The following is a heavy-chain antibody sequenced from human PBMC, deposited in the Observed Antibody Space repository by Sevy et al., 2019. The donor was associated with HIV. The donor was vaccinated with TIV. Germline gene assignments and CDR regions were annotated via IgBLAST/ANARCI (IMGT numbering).Heavy chain of an antibody. D-gene: IGHD2-2*01. CDR2: IKRNGSEK. CDR1: GFTFSSYW. J-gene: IGHJ6*02. CDR3: ARDCSSTSCLWGLDV. V-gene: IGHV3-7*01. Sequence: GGSLRLSCAASGFTFSSYWMSWVRQAPGKGLEWVANIKRNGSEKYYVDSVKGRFTISRDNAKNSLYLQMSSLRAEDTAVYYWARDCSSTSCLWGLDVWGQGTTVTVSS.